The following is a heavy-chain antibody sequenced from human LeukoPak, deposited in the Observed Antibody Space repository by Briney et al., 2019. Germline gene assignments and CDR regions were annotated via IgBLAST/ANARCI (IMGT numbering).Heavy chain of an antibody. CDR2: IYSGGTT. CDR3: ARGRDGSQSPIDD. V-gene: IGHV3-53*01. D-gene: IGHD5-24*01. Sequence: GGSLRLSCAASGFTFGSNYMSWVRQAPGKGPEWVSVIYSGGTTYYADSVRGRFTISRDNAKNSLYLQMNSLRAEDTAVYYCARGRDGSQSPIDDWGQGTLVTVSS. J-gene: IGHJ4*02. CDR1: GFTFGSNY.